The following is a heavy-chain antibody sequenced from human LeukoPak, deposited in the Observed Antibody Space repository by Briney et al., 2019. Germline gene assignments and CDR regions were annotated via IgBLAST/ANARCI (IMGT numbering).Heavy chain of an antibody. CDR3: AKEGRTEAVGAKVDD. D-gene: IGHD6-13*01. CDR2: IQYDGSDK. CDR1: GLTFSNYG. J-gene: IGHJ4*02. V-gene: IGHV3-30*02. Sequence: GGSLRLSCAASGLTFSNYGMHWVRQAPGKGLEWVTFIQYDGSDKKYVHSVKGRFTISRDNSKNTLYLQMNSLSAEDTAVYYCAKEGRTEAVGAKVDDWGQGTLVTVSA.